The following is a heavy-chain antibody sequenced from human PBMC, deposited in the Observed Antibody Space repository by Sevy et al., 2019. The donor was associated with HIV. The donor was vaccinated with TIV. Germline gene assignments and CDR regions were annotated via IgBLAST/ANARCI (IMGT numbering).Heavy chain of an antibody. Sequence: GGSLRLSCAASGFTFSSDAMSWVRQAPGKGLEWVSAISGSGGSTYYADSVNGGFTISRDNSKNTMYLQMNSLRAEDTAVYYCAKGGQWLRGADYYYYMDVWGKGTTVTVSS. CDR1: GFTFSSDA. D-gene: IGHD6-19*01. J-gene: IGHJ6*03. CDR3: AKGGQWLRGADYYYYMDV. V-gene: IGHV3-23*01. CDR2: ISGSGGST.